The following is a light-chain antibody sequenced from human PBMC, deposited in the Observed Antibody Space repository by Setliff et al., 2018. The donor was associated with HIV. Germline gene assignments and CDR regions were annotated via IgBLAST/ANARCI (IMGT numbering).Light chain of an antibody. CDR3: FSYTNTDTFV. V-gene: IGLV2-23*02. CDR1: PSDVGGFTL. CDR2: DVS. J-gene: IGLJ1*01. Sequence: QSVLTQPASVSGSPGQSITISCTGTPSDVGGFTLVSWYQKYPDRVPKLIIYDVSKRPSRASDRFSGSKSANTASLTISGLQAEDEADYFCFSYTNTDTFVFGTGTKSPS.